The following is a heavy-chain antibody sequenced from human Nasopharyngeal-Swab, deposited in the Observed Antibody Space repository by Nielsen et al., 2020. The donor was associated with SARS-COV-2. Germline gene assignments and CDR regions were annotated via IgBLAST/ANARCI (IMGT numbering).Heavy chain of an antibody. D-gene: IGHD3-3*01. CDR1: GGSISSYY. CDR2: IYYSGST. Sequence: SETLSLTCTVSGGSISSYYWSWIRQPPGKGLEWIGYIYYSGSTNYNPSLKSRVTISVDTSKNQFSLKLSSVTAADTAVYYCARGIVGVPLEVYNWFDPWGQGTLVTVSS. J-gene: IGHJ5*02. V-gene: IGHV4-59*13. CDR3: ARGIVGVPLEVYNWFDP.